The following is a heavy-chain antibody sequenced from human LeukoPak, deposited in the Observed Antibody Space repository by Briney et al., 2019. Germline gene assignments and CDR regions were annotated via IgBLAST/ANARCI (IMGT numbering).Heavy chain of an antibody. CDR3: ARLRSGSYKKGAFDI. V-gene: IGHV4-59*08. J-gene: IGHJ3*02. CDR2: IYYSGST. Sequence: SETLSLTCTVSGGSISSYYWSWIRQPPGKGLEWIGYIYYSGSTNYNPSLKSRVTISVDTSKNQFSLKLSSVTAADTAVYYCARLRSGSYKKGAFDIWGQGTMVTVSS. D-gene: IGHD1-26*01. CDR1: GGSISSYY.